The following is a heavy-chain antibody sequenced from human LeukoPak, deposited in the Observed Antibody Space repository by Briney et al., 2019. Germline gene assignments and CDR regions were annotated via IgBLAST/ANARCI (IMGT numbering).Heavy chain of an antibody. CDR1: GGSLSSSSYY. D-gene: IGHD3-22*01. V-gene: IGHV4-39*01. CDR2: IYYSGST. CDR3: AGKTYYYDSSGQGLDY. J-gene: IGHJ4*02. Sequence: SETLSLTCTVSGGSLSSSSYYWGWIRQPPGKGLEWIGSIYYSGSTYYNPSLKSRVTISVDTSKNQFSLKLSSVTAADTAVYYCAGKTYYYDSSGQGLDYWGQGTLVTVSS.